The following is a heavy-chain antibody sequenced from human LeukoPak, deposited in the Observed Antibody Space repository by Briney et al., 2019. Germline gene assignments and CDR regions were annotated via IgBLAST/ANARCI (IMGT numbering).Heavy chain of an antibody. CDR3: ARATPTYYYGSGSYSGYYYYMDV. CDR1: GGSFSGYY. CDR2: INHSGST. D-gene: IGHD3-10*01. Sequence: SETLSLTCAVYGGSFSGYYWSWIRQPPGEGLEWIGEINHSGSTNYNASLKSRVTISVDTSKNQFSLKLSSVTAADTAVYYCARATPTYYYGSGSYSGYYYYMDVWGKGTTVTISS. J-gene: IGHJ6*03. V-gene: IGHV4-34*01.